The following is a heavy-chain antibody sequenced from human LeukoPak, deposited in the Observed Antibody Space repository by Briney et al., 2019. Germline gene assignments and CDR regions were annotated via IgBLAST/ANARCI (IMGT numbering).Heavy chain of an antibody. CDR2: ISGSGGST. V-gene: IGHV3-23*01. D-gene: IGHD3-10*02. CDR1: GFTFSSYA. Sequence: GASLRLSCAASGFTFSSYAMSWVRQAPGKGLEWVSAISGSGGSTYYADSVKGRFTISRDNSKNTLFLQMNSLRAEDTAIYYCAKRPAAVRGVIPYVDYWGQGTLVTVSS. J-gene: IGHJ4*02. CDR3: AKRPAAVRGVIPYVDY.